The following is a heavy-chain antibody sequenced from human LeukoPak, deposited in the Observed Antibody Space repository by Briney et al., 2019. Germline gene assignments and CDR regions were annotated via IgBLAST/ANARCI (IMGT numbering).Heavy chain of an antibody. D-gene: IGHD3-10*01. CDR1: GFTFSSYS. CDR3: ARDPIAGELDY. J-gene: IGHJ4*02. V-gene: IGHV3-21*01. Sequence: GGSLRLSCAASGFTFSSYSMNWVRQAPGKGLEWVSSISSSSSYIYYADSVKGRFTISGDNAKNSLYLQMNSLRAEDTAVYYCARDPIAGELDYWGQGTLVTVSS. CDR2: ISSSSSYI.